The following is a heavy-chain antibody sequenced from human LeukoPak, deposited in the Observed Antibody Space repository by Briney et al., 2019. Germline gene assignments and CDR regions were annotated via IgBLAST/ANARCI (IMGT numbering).Heavy chain of an antibody. CDR1: GGSISRSY. CDR2: SNPSGST. V-gene: IGHV4-34*01. CDR3: ARRLRGNTIRAPGMDV. D-gene: IGHD3-3*01. Sequence: SETLSLTCTVSGGSISRSYWSWIRQPPGKGLEWVGESNPSGSTNYSPSLKSRVTISVDTSKNQFSLMLSSVNAADTGVYYCARRLRGNTIRAPGMDVWGKGTTVTISS. J-gene: IGHJ6*04.